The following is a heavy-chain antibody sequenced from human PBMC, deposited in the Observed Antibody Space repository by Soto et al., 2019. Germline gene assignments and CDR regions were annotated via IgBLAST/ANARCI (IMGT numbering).Heavy chain of an antibody. CDR1: DGSISSGGYS. V-gene: IGHV4-30-2*01. J-gene: IGHJ4*02. CDR2: IYHSGST. Sequence: QLQLQESGSGLVKPSQTLSLTCAVSDGSISSGGYSWSWIRQPPGKGLEWIGYIYHSGSTYYNPSLKSRVTISVDRSKNQFSLKLSSVPAADTAVYYCARVGVVAATGIDYWGQGTLVTVSS. D-gene: IGHD2-15*01. CDR3: ARVGVVAATGIDY.